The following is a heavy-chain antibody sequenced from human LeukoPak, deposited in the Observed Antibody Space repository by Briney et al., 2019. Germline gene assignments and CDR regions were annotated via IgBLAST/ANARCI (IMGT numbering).Heavy chain of an antibody. J-gene: IGHJ4*02. CDR1: GFTFSSYW. CDR2: ISYDGSNK. Sequence: GGSLRLSCAASGFTFSSYWMHWVRQAPGKGLEWVAVISYDGSNKYYADSVKGRFTISRDNSKNTLNLQMNSLRAEDTAVYYCTINPTDLRTANQKLWGQGTLVTVSP. V-gene: IGHV3-30*03. CDR3: TINPTDLRTANQKL. D-gene: IGHD3-3*01.